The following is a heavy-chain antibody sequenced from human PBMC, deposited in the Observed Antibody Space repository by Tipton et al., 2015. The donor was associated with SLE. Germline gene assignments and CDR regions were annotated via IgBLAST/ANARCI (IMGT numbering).Heavy chain of an antibody. D-gene: IGHD6-6*01. J-gene: IGHJ5*02. V-gene: IGHV4-34*01. CDR1: GGSFSGYY. CDR2: INHSGST. Sequence: TLSLTCAVYGGSFSGYYWSWIRQPPGKGLEWIGEINHSGSTNYNPPLKSRVTISVDTSKNQFSLKLSSLTAADTAVYYCARHASSSIAALNWFDPWGQGTLVTVSS. CDR3: ARHASSSIAALNWFDP.